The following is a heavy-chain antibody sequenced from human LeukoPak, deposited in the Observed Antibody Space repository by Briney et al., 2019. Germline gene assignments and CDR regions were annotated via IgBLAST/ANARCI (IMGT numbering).Heavy chain of an antibody. CDR2: IAATSGST. Sequence: GGSLRLSCAASGFTFSSYAMSWVRQAPGKGLEWVSSIAATSGSTYYADSVKGRFTTSRDNSKNTLYLQMNSLRAEDTALYYCAKAAYGDYVNWFDPWGQGTLVTVSS. D-gene: IGHD4-17*01. CDR3: AKAAYGDYVNWFDP. J-gene: IGHJ5*02. CDR1: GFTFSSYA. V-gene: IGHV3-23*01.